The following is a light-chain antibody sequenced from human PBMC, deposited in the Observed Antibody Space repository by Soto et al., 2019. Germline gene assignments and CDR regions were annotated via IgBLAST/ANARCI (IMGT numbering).Light chain of an antibody. CDR1: NSNMGRNY. Sequence: QSVLTQTPSASGTPGQSVTISCSGSNSNMGRNYVYWYQQVPGTAPKLLMYRNDVRPSGVPDRFTGSKSGTSASLAISGLRCEDEADYYCAVWDNSLNGVAFGGGTKLTVL. V-gene: IGLV1-47*01. CDR3: AVWDNSLNGVA. J-gene: IGLJ2*01. CDR2: RND.